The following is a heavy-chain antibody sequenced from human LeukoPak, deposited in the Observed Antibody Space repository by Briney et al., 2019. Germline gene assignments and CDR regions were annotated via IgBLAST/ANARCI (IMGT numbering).Heavy chain of an antibody. D-gene: IGHD4-17*01. V-gene: IGHV5-51*01. CDR2: IYPGDSDT. J-gene: IGHJ6*02. Sequence: GESLKISCKGSGYSFTSYWIGWVRQMPGKGLEWMGIIYPGDSDTRYSPSFQGQVTISADKSISTAYLQWSSLKASDTAMYYCASISVYGDYYYYGMDVWGQGTTVTVSS. CDR3: ASISVYGDYYYYGMDV. CDR1: GYSFTSYW.